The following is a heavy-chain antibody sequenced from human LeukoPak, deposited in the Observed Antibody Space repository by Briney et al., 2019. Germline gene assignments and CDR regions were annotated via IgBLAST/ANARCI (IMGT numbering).Heavy chain of an antibody. J-gene: IGHJ1*01. CDR3: AREWKYYGSSGYFQH. V-gene: IGHV1-69*04. Sequence: SVKVSCKASGGTFSSYAISWVRQAPGQGLEWMGRIIPILGIANYAQKFQGRVTITVDKSTSTAYMELSSLRSEDTAVYYCAREWKYYGSSGYFQHWGQGTLVAVSS. D-gene: IGHD3-22*01. CDR1: GGTFSSYA. CDR2: IIPILGIA.